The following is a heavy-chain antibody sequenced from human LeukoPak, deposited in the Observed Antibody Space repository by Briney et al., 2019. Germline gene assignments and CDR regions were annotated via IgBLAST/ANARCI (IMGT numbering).Heavy chain of an antibody. D-gene: IGHD5-24*01. CDR1: GYSISSGYY. Sequence: SETLSLTWAVSGYSISSGYYWGWIRQPPGKGLEWIGSIYHSGSTYYNPSLKSRVTISVDTSKNQFSLKLSSVTAADTAVYYCANYVEMATIYYWGQGALVTVSS. CDR2: IYHSGST. J-gene: IGHJ4*02. CDR3: ANYVEMATIYY. V-gene: IGHV4-38-2*01.